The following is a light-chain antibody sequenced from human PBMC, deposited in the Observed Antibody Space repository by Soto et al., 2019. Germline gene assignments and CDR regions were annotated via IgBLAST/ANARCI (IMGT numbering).Light chain of an antibody. Sequence: QSALTQPASVSGSPGQSITISCTGSSSDIGGYDYVSWCQQYPGKAPKLMIYDVSNRPSGVSNRFSGSKSGNTASLTISGLQADDEADYYCSSFTSSTTRVFGTGTKLTVL. V-gene: IGLV2-14*03. CDR3: SSFTSSTTRV. CDR1: SSDIGGYDY. CDR2: DVS. J-gene: IGLJ1*01.